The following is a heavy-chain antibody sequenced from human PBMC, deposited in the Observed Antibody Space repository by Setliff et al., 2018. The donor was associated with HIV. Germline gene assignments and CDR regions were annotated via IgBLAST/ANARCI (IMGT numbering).Heavy chain of an antibody. Sequence: SETLSLTCTVSGGSISNSRYYWSWIRQPPGKGLEWIGSIHDSGRTYYNPSLKSRVTMSVDTSKRQFSLKLASVTAADTAIYYCARQSTMAAAAFDYWGQGTLVTVSS. CDR2: IHDSGRT. CDR3: ARQSTMAAAAFDY. CDR1: GGSISNSRYY. J-gene: IGHJ4*02. V-gene: IGHV4-39*07. D-gene: IGHD6-13*01.